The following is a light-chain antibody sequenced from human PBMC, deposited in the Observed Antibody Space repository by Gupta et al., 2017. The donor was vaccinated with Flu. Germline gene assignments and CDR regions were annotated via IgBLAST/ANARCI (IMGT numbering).Light chain of an antibody. Sequence: DIVMTQSPESLALSLGERPTINCQISQGVLYTSNNRNYIAWYQQKSGQPPKAVIYWASTREFEVPTRFSGSGTGTDSTLAISSLKAEHEAIYYGHQFYSPQWTFGQGTKVEIK. J-gene: IGKJ1*01. CDR1: QGVLYTSNNRNY. CDR2: WAS. V-gene: IGKV4-1*01. CDR3: HQFYSPQWT.